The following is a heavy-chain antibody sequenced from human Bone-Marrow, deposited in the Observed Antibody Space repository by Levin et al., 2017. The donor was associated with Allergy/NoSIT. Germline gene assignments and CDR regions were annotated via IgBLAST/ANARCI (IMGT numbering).Heavy chain of an antibody. CDR3: ARGTRLQLWPSFDY. CDR1: GFTFSSYW. V-gene: IGHV3-74*01. Sequence: GGSLRLSCAASGFTFSSYWMHWVRQAPGKGLVWVSRINSDGSSTSYADSVKGRFTISRDNAKNTLYLQMNSLRAEDTAVYYCARGTRLQLWPSFDYWGQGTLVTVSS. CDR2: INSDGSST. J-gene: IGHJ4*02. D-gene: IGHD5-18*01.